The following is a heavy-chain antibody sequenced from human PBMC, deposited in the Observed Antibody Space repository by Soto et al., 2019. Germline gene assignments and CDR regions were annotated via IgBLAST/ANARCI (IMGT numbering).Heavy chain of an antibody. D-gene: IGHD2-15*01. V-gene: IGHV3-11*06. CDR2: ISGSTSHT. CDR1: GFSFSDFY. Sequence: QVHLVQSGGGLVKPGGSLRLSCAASGFSFSDFYMNWIRQAPGKGVAWVSYISGSTSHTNYADSVRGRFTVSRDNAKNSLFLQMDSLRAEDTAIYYCARGGSGGTRGDWGQGTLVTVSS. J-gene: IGHJ4*02. CDR3: ARGGSGGTRGD.